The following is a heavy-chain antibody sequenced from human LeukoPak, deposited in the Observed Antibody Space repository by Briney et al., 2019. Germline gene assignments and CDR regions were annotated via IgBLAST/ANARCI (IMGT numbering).Heavy chain of an antibody. V-gene: IGHV3-48*04. J-gene: IGHJ4*02. CDR3: ADGGPDIVVVPAAIY. Sequence: GGSLRLSCAASGFTFSSYSMNWARQAPGKGLEWVSYISSSSSTIYYADSVKGRFTISRDNAKNSLYLQMNSLRAEDTAVYYCADGGPDIVVVPAAIYWGQGTLVTVSS. D-gene: IGHD2-2*01. CDR1: GFTFSSYS. CDR2: ISSSSSTI.